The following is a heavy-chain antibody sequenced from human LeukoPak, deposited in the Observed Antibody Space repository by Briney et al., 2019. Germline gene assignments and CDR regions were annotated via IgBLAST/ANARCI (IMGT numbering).Heavy chain of an antibody. CDR3: AREVAAKGGKGFDY. CDR2: IYYSGST. D-gene: IGHD2-15*01. J-gene: IGHJ4*02. V-gene: IGHV4-59*12. Sequence: SETLSLTCTVSGGSISSYYWSWIRQPPGKGLEWIGYIYYSGSTNYNPSLKSRVTISVDTSKNQFSLKLSSVTAADTAVYYCAREVAAKGGKGFDYWGQGTLVTVSS. CDR1: GGSISSYY.